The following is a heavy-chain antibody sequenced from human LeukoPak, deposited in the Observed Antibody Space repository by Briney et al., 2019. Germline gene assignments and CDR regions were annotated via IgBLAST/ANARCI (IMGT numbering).Heavy chain of an antibody. D-gene: IGHD4-17*01. V-gene: IGHV1-46*01. Sequence: GASVKVSCKAFGYTFTSNYMHWVRQAPGQGPEWMGSISPSGGSTTYAQKFQGRVTITADESTSTAYMELSSLRSEDTAVYYCARDRPEADDYGDYRYYYYMDVWGKGTTVTISS. CDR1: GYTFTSNY. CDR2: ISPSGGST. CDR3: ARDRPEADDYGDYRYYYYMDV. J-gene: IGHJ6*03.